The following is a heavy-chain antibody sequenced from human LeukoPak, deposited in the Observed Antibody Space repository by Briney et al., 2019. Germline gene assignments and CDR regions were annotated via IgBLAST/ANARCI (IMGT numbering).Heavy chain of an antibody. V-gene: IGHV3-23*01. CDR3: AKHGSGRYFDY. CDR2: ISDSGGKT. Sequence: GGSLRLSCAASGFTVSSNYMSWVRQAPGRGLEWVSAISDSGGKTYYADSMKGRFTISRDNSKNTLYLQMNSLRAEDTAVYYCAKHGSGRYFDYWGQGTLVTVSS. J-gene: IGHJ4*02. CDR1: GFTVSSNY. D-gene: IGHD6-19*01.